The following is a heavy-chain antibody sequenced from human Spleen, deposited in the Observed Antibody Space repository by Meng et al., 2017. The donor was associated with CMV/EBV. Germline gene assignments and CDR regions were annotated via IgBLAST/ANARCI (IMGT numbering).Heavy chain of an antibody. J-gene: IGHJ3*02. Sequence: GESLKISCAASGFTFSNYAMYWVRQAPGKGLEWVAIISYNGRDKYYADSVKGRFTILRDNSKNTLYLQMSSLRTEDTAVYYCTRGPKWELRSAFDIWGQGAMVTVSS. V-gene: IGHV3-30*04. CDR1: GFTFSNYA. CDR2: ISYNGRDK. D-gene: IGHD1-26*01. CDR3: TRGPKWELRSAFDI.